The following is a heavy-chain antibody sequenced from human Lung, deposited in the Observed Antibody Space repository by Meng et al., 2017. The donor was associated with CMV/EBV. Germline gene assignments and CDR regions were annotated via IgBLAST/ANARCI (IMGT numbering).Heavy chain of an antibody. D-gene: IGHD3-22*01. CDR3: ARGHYDSSGYPIDY. J-gene: IGHJ4*02. V-gene: IGHV6-1*01. CDR2: TYYRSKWYN. Sequence: PLAIPGDSVSSNSAAWNWIRQSPSRGLEWLGRTYYRSKWYNDYAVSVKSRITINPDTSKNQFSLQLNSVTPEDTAVYYCARGHYDSSGYPIDYWGQGXLVTVSS. CDR1: GDSVSSNSAA.